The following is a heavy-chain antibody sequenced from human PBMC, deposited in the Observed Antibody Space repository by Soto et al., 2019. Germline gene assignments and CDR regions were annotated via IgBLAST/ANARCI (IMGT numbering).Heavy chain of an antibody. CDR3: ATDVLYCSGGSCYFPRGLQH. CDR1: GYTLTELS. Sequence: GASVKVSCKVSGYTLTELSMHWVRQAPGKRPEWMGGFDPEDGETIYAQKFQGRVTMTEDTSTDTAYMELSSLRSEDTAVYYCATDVLYCSGGSCYFPRGLQHWGQGTLVTVSS. CDR2: FDPEDGET. V-gene: IGHV1-24*01. D-gene: IGHD2-15*01. J-gene: IGHJ1*01.